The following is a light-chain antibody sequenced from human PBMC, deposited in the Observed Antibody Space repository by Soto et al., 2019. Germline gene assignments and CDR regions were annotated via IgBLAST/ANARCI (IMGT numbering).Light chain of an antibody. CDR1: QSISSW. J-gene: IGKJ1*01. V-gene: IGKV1-5*03. CDR2: KAS. Sequence: DIQMTQSPSTLSASVGDRVTITCRASQSISSWLAWYQQKPGKAPKLLIYKASSLESGVPSRFRGSGSGTEFTLTISSLQPDNFATYYFQQYNSYSWTFGQGTKMDIK. CDR3: QQYNSYSWT.